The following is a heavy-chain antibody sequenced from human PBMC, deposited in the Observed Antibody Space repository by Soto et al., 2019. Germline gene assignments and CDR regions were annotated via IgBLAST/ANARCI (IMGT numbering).Heavy chain of an antibody. D-gene: IGHD1-26*01. CDR3: TTEGVGSYSNT. Sequence: EVQLMESGGGLVRPGGSLRLSCAASGFSVSGYSMNWVRQAPGKGLEWISYIRGSSGTTIYAASVRGRFTICRDSANNSLYLQMDSLRDDDTAVYFCTTEGVGSYSNTWGQGTLVIVSS. J-gene: IGHJ5*02. V-gene: IGHV3-48*02. CDR1: GFSVSGYS. CDR2: IRGSSGTT.